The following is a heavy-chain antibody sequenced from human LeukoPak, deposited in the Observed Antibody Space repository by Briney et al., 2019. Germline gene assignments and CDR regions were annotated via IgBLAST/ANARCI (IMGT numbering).Heavy chain of an antibody. CDR3: ARDNITMVRGVIITDYYYYGMDV. CDR2: IKQDGSEK. J-gene: IGHJ6*02. V-gene: IGHV3-7*03. D-gene: IGHD3-10*01. CDR1: GFTFRNYV. Sequence: PGGSLRLSCAASGFTFRNYVIHWVRQAPGKGLEWVANIKQDGSEKYYVDSVKGRFTISRDNAKNSLYLQMNSLRAEDTAVYYCARDNITMVRGVIITDYYYYGMDVWGQGTTVTVSS.